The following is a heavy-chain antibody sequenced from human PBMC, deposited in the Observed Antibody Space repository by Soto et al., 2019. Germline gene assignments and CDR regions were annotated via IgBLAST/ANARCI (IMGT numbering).Heavy chain of an antibody. CDR1: GGTFSTYS. CDR3: ARVADRPLRPYYGMGV. J-gene: IGHJ6*02. CDR2: IIPIFGTA. V-gene: IGHV1-69*13. Sequence: SSVKVSCKASGGTFSTYSFSWVRQAPGQGLEWMGGIIPIFGTANYAQKFQGRVTITADESTSTAYMELSSLRSEDTAVYYCARVADRPLRPYYGMGVWGQGSTGTVSS. D-gene: IGHD3-16*01.